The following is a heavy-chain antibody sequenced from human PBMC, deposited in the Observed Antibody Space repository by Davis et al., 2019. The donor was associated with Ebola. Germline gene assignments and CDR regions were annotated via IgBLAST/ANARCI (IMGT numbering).Heavy chain of an antibody. D-gene: IGHD6-19*01. J-gene: IGHJ4*02. V-gene: IGHV1-3*01. CDR3: ARGRGGWHEGTFDY. CDR1: GYTFTSYA. CDR2: INAGNGNT. Sequence: ASVKVSCKASGYTFTSYAMHWVRQAPGQRLEWMGWINAGNGNTKYSQKFQGRVTITRDTSASTAYMELRSLRSDDTAVYYCARGRGGWHEGTFDYWGQGTLVTVSS.